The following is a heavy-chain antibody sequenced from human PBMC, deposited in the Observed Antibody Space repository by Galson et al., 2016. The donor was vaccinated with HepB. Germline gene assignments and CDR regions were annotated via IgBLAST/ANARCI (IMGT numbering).Heavy chain of an antibody. J-gene: IGHJ4*02. V-gene: IGHV6-1*01. CDR2: TYYRSEWSS. Sequence: CAISGDSVSSNTAGWNWIRQSPSRGLEWLGRTYYRSEWSSDYAESVRSRISISADTSKNQFSLQLNSVTPEDTAVYYCARMRDVWEFLGRPFDYWGQGALVTVSS. D-gene: IGHD1-26*01. CDR1: GDSVSSNTAG. CDR3: ARMRDVWEFLGRPFDY.